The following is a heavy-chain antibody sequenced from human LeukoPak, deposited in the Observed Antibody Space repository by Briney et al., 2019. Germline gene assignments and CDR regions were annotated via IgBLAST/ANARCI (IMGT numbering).Heavy chain of an antibody. J-gene: IGHJ4*02. CDR2: INHSGST. CDR1: GGSFSGYY. D-gene: IGHD6-19*01. CDR3: ARDNLAIAVAGTARTIDD. V-gene: IGHV4-34*01. Sequence: SETLSLTCAVYGGSFSGYYWSWIRQPPGKGLEWIGEINHSGSTNYNPSLKSRVTISVDTSKSQFSLKLSSVTAADTAVYYCARDNLAIAVAGTARTIDDWGQGTLVTVSS.